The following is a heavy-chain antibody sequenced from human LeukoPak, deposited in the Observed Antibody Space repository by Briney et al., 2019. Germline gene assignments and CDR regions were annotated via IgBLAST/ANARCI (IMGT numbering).Heavy chain of an antibody. CDR3: ARDRAEPYSNYQGSAFDI. Sequence: SETLSLTCTVSGGSISSYYWSWIRQPAGKGLEWIGRIYTSGSTNYNPSLKSRVTMSVDTSKNQFSLKLSSVTAADTAVYYCARDRAEPYSNYQGSAFDIWGQGTMVTVSS. V-gene: IGHV4-4*07. CDR1: GGSISSYY. CDR2: IYTSGST. D-gene: IGHD4-11*01. J-gene: IGHJ3*02.